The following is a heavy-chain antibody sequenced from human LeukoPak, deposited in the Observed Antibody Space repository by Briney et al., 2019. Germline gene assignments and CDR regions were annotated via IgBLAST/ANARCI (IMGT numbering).Heavy chain of an antibody. D-gene: IGHD6-25*01. CDR1: GWSISGYY. J-gene: IGHJ4*02. Sequence: SETLSLTCAVYGWSISGYYWSWIRQPQGKGLEWIGEIHHDGSTNYNPSLRSRVTISVDTSKNQVSLKMRSVTAADTAVYYCARGPHRIAASGTVDNWGQGTRVTVSS. V-gene: IGHV4-34*01. CDR3: ARGPHRIAASGTVDN. CDR2: IHHDGST.